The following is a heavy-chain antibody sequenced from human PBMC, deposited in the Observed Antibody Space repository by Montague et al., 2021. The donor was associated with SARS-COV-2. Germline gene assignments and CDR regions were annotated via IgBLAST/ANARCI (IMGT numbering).Heavy chain of an antibody. V-gene: IGHV3-48*03. CDR3: ARDYSITIFGVVFYYGMDV. Sequence: SLRLSCAASGFTFSSYEVNWVRQAPGKGLEWVSYISSSGSTIYYADSVKGRFTISRDNAKKSLYLQMNSLRAEDTAVYYCARDYSITIFGVVFYYGMDVWGQGTTVTVSS. D-gene: IGHD3-3*01. J-gene: IGHJ6*02. CDR2: ISSSGSTI. CDR1: GFTFSSYE.